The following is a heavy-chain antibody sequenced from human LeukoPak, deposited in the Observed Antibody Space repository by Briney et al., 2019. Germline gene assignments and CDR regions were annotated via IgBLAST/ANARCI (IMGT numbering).Heavy chain of an antibody. V-gene: IGHV3-30*02. CDR3: AKDIVKYSSSHGAFDY. D-gene: IGHD6-6*01. Sequence: PGGSLRLSCAASGFTFSSYGMHWVRQAPGKGLEWVAFIRYDGSNKYYADSVKGRFTISRDNSKNTLYLQMNSLRAEDTAVYYCAKDIVKYSSSHGAFDYWGQGTLVTVSS. CDR1: GFTFSSYG. CDR2: IRYDGSNK. J-gene: IGHJ4*02.